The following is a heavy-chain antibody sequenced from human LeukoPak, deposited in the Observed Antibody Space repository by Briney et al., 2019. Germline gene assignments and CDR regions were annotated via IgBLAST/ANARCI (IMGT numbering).Heavy chain of an antibody. V-gene: IGHV3-23*01. CDR1: GFTFNTYA. D-gene: IGHD3-10*01. CDR3: ARGYGGSEFDY. Sequence: GGSLRLSRVASGFTFNTYAMSWVRQAPGKGLEWVSTISGSGAFTKYADSVTGRFTISRDNSKNTMYLQLNSLRAEDTAIYYCARGYGGSEFDYWGQGTLVTVSS. J-gene: IGHJ4*02. CDR2: ISGSGAFT.